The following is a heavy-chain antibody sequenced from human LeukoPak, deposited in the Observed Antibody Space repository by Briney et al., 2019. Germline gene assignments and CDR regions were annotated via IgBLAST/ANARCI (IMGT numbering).Heavy chain of an antibody. D-gene: IGHD5-24*01. CDR1: GYTFTGYY. Sequence: ASVKVSCKASGYTFTGYYMHWVRQAPGQGLEWMGWINPNSGVTNYAQKFQGRVTMTRDTSISIVYMELSRLRSDDTAVYYWARGGYEWATVDYWGQGPLVTVSS. J-gene: IGHJ4*02. CDR3: ARGGYEWATVDY. V-gene: IGHV1-2*02. CDR2: INPNSGVT.